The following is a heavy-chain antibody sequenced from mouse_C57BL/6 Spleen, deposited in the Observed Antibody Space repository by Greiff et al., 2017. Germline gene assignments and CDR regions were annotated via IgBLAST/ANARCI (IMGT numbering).Heavy chain of an antibody. CDR1: GFNIKDYY. Sequence: EVQLQQFGAELVRLGALVKSSCPASGFNIKDYYMPWVKQRPEQGLEWIGRIEPEDGDTEYAPTFQGKATMTADTSSNTAYLQLSSLTSEDTAVYYCTPITTVGYFDCWGQGTTLTVSS. CDR2: IEPEDGDT. CDR3: TPITTVGYFDC. J-gene: IGHJ2*01. D-gene: IGHD1-1*01. V-gene: IGHV14-1*01.